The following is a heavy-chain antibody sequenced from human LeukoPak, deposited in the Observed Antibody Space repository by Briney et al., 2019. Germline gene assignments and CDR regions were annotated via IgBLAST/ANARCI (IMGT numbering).Heavy chain of an antibody. D-gene: IGHD6-19*01. CDR3: ARSPVQQQWLVLALRFDP. V-gene: IGHV4-59*01. Sequence: SETLSLTCTVSGGSISSYYWSWIRQPPGKGLEWIGYIYYSGSTNYNPSLKSRVTILVDTSKNQFSLKLSSVTAADTAVYYCARSPVQQQWLVLALRFDPWGQGTLVTVSS. J-gene: IGHJ5*02. CDR2: IYYSGST. CDR1: GGSISSYY.